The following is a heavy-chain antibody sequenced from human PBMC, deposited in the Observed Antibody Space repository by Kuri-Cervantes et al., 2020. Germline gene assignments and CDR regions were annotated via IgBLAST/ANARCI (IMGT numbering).Heavy chain of an antibody. D-gene: IGHD3-22*01. Sequence: GGSLRLSCTASGFTFGDYAMSWFRQAPGKGLEWAGFIRSKAYGGTTEYAASVKGRFTISRDDSKSIAYLQMNSLKTEDTAVYYCTRVGYYDSSGLADYWGQGTLVTVSS. CDR2: IRSKAYGGTT. J-gene: IGHJ4*02. V-gene: IGHV3-49*03. CDR1: GFTFGDYA. CDR3: TRVGYYDSSGLADY.